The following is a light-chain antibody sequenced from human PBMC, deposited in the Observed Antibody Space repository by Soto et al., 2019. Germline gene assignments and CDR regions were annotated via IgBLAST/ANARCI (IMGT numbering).Light chain of an antibody. J-gene: IGLJ1*01. CDR2: EVN. V-gene: IGLV2-8*01. CDR1: SGDIGSYDY. Sequence: QSALTQPPSASGSPGQSITISCTGTSGDIGSYDYVSFYQQHPGRAPKLLIYEVNKRPSGVPDRFSGSKSGKTASLTVSGLQGEDEADYYCSSYAGNSKYVFGTGTKVTVL. CDR3: SSYAGNSKYV.